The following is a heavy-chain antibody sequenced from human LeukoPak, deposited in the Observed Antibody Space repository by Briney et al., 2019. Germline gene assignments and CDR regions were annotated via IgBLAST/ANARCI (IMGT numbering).Heavy chain of an antibody. D-gene: IGHD7-27*01. CDR1: GFSVGSNS. V-gene: IGHV3-53*01. Sequence: GGSLRLSCAGAGFSVGSNSMTWVRQAPGKGLDWVSVIDTGDRTFYAGSVKGRFAISRDNSRDIVYLQMNSLRDEDTAVYYCASRVTGDDVYDIWGQGTMVTVS. CDR2: IDTGDRT. J-gene: IGHJ3*02. CDR3: ASRVTGDDVYDI.